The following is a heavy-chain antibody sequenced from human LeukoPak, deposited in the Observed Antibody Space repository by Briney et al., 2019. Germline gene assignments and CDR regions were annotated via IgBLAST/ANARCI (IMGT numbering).Heavy chain of an antibody. Sequence: PGGSLRLPCAASGFTFSSYTMSWVRQAPGKGREWVSTITTSDGNTYYADSVKGRFTVSRDNSKNTLFLQMNSLRAEDTAVYYCAKDGGLWVSAHWGDSWGRGTLVTVSS. CDR3: AKDGGLWVSAHWGDS. CDR1: GFTFSSYT. V-gene: IGHV3-23*01. D-gene: IGHD7-27*01. J-gene: IGHJ4*02. CDR2: ITTSDGNT.